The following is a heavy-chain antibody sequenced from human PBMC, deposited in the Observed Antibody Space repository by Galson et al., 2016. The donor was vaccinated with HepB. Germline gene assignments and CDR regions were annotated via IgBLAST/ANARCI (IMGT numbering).Heavy chain of an antibody. CDR1: GDSMSTNW. CDR3: ARVDGFWSGTPSYWYFDL. V-gene: IGHV4-4*02. CDR2: VYHTGST. J-gene: IGHJ2*01. Sequence: ETLSLTCTVSGDSMSTNWWSWVRQPPGMGPEWIGEVYHTGSTNYKSSLKSRATISMDMSKNQLSLELTSVTAADTAVYYCARVDGFWSGTPSYWYFDLWGRGTLVTVSS. D-gene: IGHD3-3*01.